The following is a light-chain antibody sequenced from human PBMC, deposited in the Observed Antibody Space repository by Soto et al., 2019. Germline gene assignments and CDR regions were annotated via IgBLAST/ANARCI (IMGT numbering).Light chain of an antibody. Sequence: QSALTQPPSASGSPGQSVTISCTGTSSDVGGYKYVSWYQQKSGKAPKLIIYEVNERPSGVPDRFSGSKSDNTASLTVSGLQAEDEADYYCSAYAGLNNVPIGGGTKLTVL. V-gene: IGLV2-8*01. CDR1: SSDVGGYKY. CDR2: EVN. CDR3: SAYAGLNNVP. J-gene: IGLJ2*01.